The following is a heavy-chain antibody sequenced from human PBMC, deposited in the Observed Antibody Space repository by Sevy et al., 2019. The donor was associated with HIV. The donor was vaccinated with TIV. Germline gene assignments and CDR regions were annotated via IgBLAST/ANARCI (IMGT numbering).Heavy chain of an antibody. J-gene: IGHJ6*02. CDR2: ISWNSRNSESI. V-gene: IGHV3-9*01. CDR3: AKEVDDNPFYYDRKQDNYGMDV. Sequence: GGSLRLSCATSGFQFDEYAMHWVRQVPGKGLEWVSGISWNSRNSESIGYADSVKGRFTISRDNAKNSLYLQMNSLRPEDTALYYCAKEVDDNPFYYDRKQDNYGMDVWGQGTTVTVSS. CDR1: GFQFDEYA. D-gene: IGHD3-16*01.